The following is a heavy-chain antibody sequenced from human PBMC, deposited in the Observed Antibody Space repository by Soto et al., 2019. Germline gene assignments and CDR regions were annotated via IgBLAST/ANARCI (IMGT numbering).Heavy chain of an antibody. CDR2: ISSSSSYI. D-gene: IGHD2-8*01. Sequence: GGSLRLSCAASGFTFSSYSMNWVRQAPGKGLEWVSSISSSSSYIYYADSVKGRFTISRDNAKNSLYLQMNSLRAEDTAVYYCARAPQEGVRNYFDYWGQGTLVTVSS. CDR3: ARAPQEGVRNYFDY. J-gene: IGHJ4*02. CDR1: GFTFSSYS. V-gene: IGHV3-21*01.